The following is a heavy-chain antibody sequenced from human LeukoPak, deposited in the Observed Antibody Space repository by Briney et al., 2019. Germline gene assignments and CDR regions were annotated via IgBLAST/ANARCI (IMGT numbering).Heavy chain of an antibody. CDR1: GFTFSNYW. V-gene: IGHV3-74*01. J-gene: IGHJ4*02. D-gene: IGHD5-18*01. CDR2: INNDGGGP. CDR3: TRGPSGYSYGSY. Sequence: PGGSLRLSCAASGFTFSNYWMHWVRQTPGKGLVWVSRINNDGGGPSYADSVKGRFTISRDNAKNTLYLQMNSLRVEDTAVYYCTRGPSGYSYGSYWGQGTLVTVSS.